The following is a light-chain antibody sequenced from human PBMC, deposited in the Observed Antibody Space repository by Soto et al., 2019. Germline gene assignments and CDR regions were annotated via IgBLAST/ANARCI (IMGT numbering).Light chain of an antibody. J-gene: IGLJ1*01. Sequence: QSALTQPPSASGSPGQSVTISCTGTSSDVGGYNFVAWYQQHPGKAPKLMISEVSKRPSGVPDRFSGSKSGNTASQTVSGLQAEDEADYYCSSYAGSNIFVFGTGTKLTVL. CDR2: EVS. V-gene: IGLV2-8*01. CDR1: SSDVGGYNF. CDR3: SSYAGSNIFV.